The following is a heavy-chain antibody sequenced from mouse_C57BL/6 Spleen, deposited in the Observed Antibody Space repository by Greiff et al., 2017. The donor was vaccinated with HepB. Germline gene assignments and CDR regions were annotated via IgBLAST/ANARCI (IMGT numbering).Heavy chain of an antibody. CDR3: AREGNYGNYGAY. V-gene: IGHV3-6*01. J-gene: IGHJ3*01. D-gene: IGHD2-1*01. CDR2: ISYDGSN. Sequence: ESGPGLVKPSQSLSLTCSVTGYSITSGYYWNWIRQFPGNKLEWMGYISYDGSNNYNPSLKNRISITRDTSKNQFFLKLNSVTTEDTATYYCAREGNYGNYGAYWGQGTLVTVSA. CDR1: GYSITSGYY.